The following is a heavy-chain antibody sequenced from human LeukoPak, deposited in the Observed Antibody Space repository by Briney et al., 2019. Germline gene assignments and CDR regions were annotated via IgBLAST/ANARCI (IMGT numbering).Heavy chain of an antibody. CDR1: GFTFSSYS. CDR2: ISSSSSYI. D-gene: IGHD6-13*01. V-gene: IGHV3-21*01. Sequence: PGGSLRLSCAASGFTFSSYSMNWVRQAPGKGLEWVSSISSSSSYIYYADSVKGRFTISRDNAKNSLYLQMNSLRAEDTAVYYCARDRKEQQLSDYWGQGTLVTVSS. CDR3: ARDRKEQQLSDY. J-gene: IGHJ4*02.